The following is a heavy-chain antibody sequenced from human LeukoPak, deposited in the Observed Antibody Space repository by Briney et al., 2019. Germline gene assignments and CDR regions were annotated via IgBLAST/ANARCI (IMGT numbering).Heavy chain of an antibody. J-gene: IGHJ4*02. Sequence: ASVKVSCKASGYTFTDYHIHWVRQAPGQGLEWMGWINPKSGATKYAQRFQGRVTMTRDTSISTGYMELSSLRSDDTAVYFCGRDPGRDLGCWGQGTLVTVSS. V-gene: IGHV1-2*02. CDR1: GYTFTDYH. D-gene: IGHD3/OR15-3a*01. CDR3: GRDPGRDLGC. CDR2: INPKSGAT.